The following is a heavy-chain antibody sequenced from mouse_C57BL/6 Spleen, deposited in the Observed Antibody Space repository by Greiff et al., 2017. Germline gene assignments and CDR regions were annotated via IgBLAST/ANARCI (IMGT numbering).Heavy chain of an antibody. CDR1: GYTFTSYW. D-gene: IGHD1-2*01. J-gene: IGHJ4*01. CDR2: IYPGSGST. CDR3: TRRGVLLRLYYSMDY. V-gene: IGHV1-55*01. Sequence: VQLQQSGAELVKPGASVKMSCKASGYTFTSYWITWVKQRPGQGLEWIGDIYPGSGSTKYNEKFKSKATLTVDTSSSTAYMQLSSLTSEDSAVYYCTRRGVLLRLYYSMDYWGQGASGTVSS.